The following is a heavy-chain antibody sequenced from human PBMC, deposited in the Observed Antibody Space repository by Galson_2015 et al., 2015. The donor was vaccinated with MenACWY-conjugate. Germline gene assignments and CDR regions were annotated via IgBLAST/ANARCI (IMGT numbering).Heavy chain of an antibody. J-gene: IGHJ3*02. V-gene: IGHV3-74*03. CDR1: GFTFTNNW. CDR2: ISSDGIST. D-gene: IGHD2-15*01. CDR3: VQGYCSGGVCYSDGLDI. Sequence: SLRLSCAASGFTFTNNWMHWVRHAPGKGLVWVSRISSDGISTTYADSVRGRFTISRDNAKNTLYLQMNSLRAEDTAVYYCVQGYCSGGVCYSDGLDIWGQGTMVTVAS.